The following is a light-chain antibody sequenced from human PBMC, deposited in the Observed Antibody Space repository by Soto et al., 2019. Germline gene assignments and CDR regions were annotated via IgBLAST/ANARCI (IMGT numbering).Light chain of an antibody. J-gene: IGKJ5*01. CDR2: RAS. CDR1: QGISSH. V-gene: IGKV1-13*02. Sequence: AIQLTQSPSSLSASVGDRVTITCRASQGISSHLAWYQQRPGKAPVLLIYRASNLQSGVPSRFSGSGSGTAFTLTISSVQPEDFAAYYCQQFSGYPLTFGQGTRLEIK. CDR3: QQFSGYPLT.